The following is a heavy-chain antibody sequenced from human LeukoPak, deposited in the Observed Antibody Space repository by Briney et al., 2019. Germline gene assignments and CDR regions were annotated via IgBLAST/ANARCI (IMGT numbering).Heavy chain of an antibody. CDR2: ISYDGSNK. CDR3: ARDSSYGFPYDYVWGSYRYTPSDY. D-gene: IGHD3-16*02. CDR1: GFTFSSYA. V-gene: IGHV3-30-3*01. Sequence: GGSLRPSCAASGFTFSSYAMHWVRQAPGKGLEWVAVISYDGSNKYYADSVKGRFTISRDNSKNTLYLQMNSLRAEDTAVYYCARDSSYGFPYDYVWGSYRYTPSDYWGQGTLVTVSS. J-gene: IGHJ4*02.